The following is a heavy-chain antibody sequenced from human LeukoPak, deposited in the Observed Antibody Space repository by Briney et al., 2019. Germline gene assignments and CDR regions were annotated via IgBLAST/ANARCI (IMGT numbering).Heavy chain of an antibody. V-gene: IGHV3-30-3*01. CDR1: GFTFSSYA. CDR3: ARAVGCSGGSCYDSTEENWFDP. Sequence: GGSLRLSCAASGFTFSSYAMRWVRQAPGKGLEWVAVISYDGSNKYYADSVKGRFTISRDNSKNTLYLQMNSLRAEDTAVYYCARAVGCSGGSCYDSTEENWFDPWGQGTLVTVSS. J-gene: IGHJ5*02. CDR2: ISYDGSNK. D-gene: IGHD2-15*01.